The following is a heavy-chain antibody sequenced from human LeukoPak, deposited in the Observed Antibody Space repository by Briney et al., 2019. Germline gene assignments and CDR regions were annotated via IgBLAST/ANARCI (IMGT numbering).Heavy chain of an antibody. Sequence: GGSLRLSCAASGFTFDDYAMHWVRQAPGKGLEWVSLISWDGGRTYYADSVKGRFTIARDNRKNSLYLQMNSLRAEDTALYYXAKXKFXGXXXXYFXYWGQGT. D-gene: IGHD3-10*01. J-gene: IGHJ4*02. V-gene: IGHV3-43D*03. CDR3: AKXKFXGXXXXYFXY. CDR2: ISWDGGRT. CDR1: GFTFDDYA.